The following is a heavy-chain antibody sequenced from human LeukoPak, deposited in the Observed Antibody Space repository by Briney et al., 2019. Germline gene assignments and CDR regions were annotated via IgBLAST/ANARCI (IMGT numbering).Heavy chain of an antibody. D-gene: IGHD2-2*02. CDR1: GGAFSSYA. J-gene: IGHJ4*02. V-gene: IGHV1-69*05. CDR2: IIPIFGTA. CDR3: ASIYCSSTSCYTGSYFDY. Sequence: SVKVSCKASGGAFSSYAISWVRQAPGQGLEWMGGIIPIFGTANYAQKFQGRVTITTDESTSTAYMELSSLRSEDTAVYYCASIYCSSTSCYTGSYFDYWGQGTLVTVSS.